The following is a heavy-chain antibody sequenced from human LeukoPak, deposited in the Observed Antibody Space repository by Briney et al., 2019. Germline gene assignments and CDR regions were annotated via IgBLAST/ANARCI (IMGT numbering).Heavy chain of an antibody. CDR1: GFTFSSYS. D-gene: IGHD1-26*01. CDR3: ARVRSGSYDY. J-gene: IGHJ4*02. V-gene: IGHV3-7*01. Sequence: PGGSLRLSCAASGFTFSSYSMNWVRQAPGKGLEWVANIKQDGSEKYYVDSVKGRFTISRDNAKNSLYLQMNSLRAEDTAVYYCARVRSGSYDYWGQGTLVTVSS. CDR2: IKQDGSEK.